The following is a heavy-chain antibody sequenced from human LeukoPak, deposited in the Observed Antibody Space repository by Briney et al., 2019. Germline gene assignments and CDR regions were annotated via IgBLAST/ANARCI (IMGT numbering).Heavy chain of an antibody. Sequence: GGSLRLSCAASGYTFTSYAMHWVRQAPGQRLEWMGWINAGNGNTKYSQKFQGRVTITRDTSASTAYMELSSLRSEDTAVYYCAAVVGALDAFDIWGQGTMVTVSS. CDR2: INAGNGNT. CDR3: AAVVGALDAFDI. J-gene: IGHJ3*02. CDR1: GYTFTSYA. V-gene: IGHV1-3*01. D-gene: IGHD1-26*01.